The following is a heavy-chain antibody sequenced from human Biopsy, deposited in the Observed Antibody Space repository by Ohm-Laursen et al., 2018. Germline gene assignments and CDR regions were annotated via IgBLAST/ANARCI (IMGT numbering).Heavy chain of an antibody. CDR3: AKDYRDSRGIFGIVVVRPLDY. CDR1: GFTFTDYY. J-gene: IGHJ4*02. V-gene: IGHV3-30*18. CDR2: MSYDGTQK. D-gene: IGHD3-22*01. Sequence: RSLRLSCSASGFTFTDYYMSWVRQAPGKGLEWVATMSYDGTQKYYGDSVKGRFTISRDNSKNTLYLQMNSLRAEDTAVYYCAKDYRDSRGIFGIVVVRPLDYWGQGSLVTVSS.